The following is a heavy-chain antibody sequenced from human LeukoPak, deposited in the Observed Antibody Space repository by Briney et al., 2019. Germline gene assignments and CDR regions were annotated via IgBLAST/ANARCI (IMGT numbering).Heavy chain of an antibody. Sequence: PSETLSLTCAVYGGSFSGYYWSWIRQPPGKGLEWIGEINHSGSTNYNPSLKSRVTISVDTSRNQFSLKLSSVTAADTAVYYCARGRRSTVTSRVGWFDPRGQGTLVTVSS. D-gene: IGHD4-17*01. CDR3: ARGRRSTVTSRVGWFDP. J-gene: IGHJ5*02. V-gene: IGHV4-34*01. CDR2: INHSGST. CDR1: GGSFSGYY.